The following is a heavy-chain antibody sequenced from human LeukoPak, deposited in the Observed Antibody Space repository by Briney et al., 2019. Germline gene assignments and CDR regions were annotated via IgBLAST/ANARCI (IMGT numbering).Heavy chain of an antibody. J-gene: IGHJ4*02. CDR3: AREGNRSSDSSASYPLDY. CDR1: GYTFSSND. Sequence: ASVKVSCKASGYTFSSNDINWVRQATGQGLEWMGWMNPHSGNTGYAQKFQGRVTIIRNSSISTAYMELSSLRSEDTAVYYCAREGNRSSDSSASYPLDYWGQGTLVTVSS. D-gene: IGHD1-26*01. V-gene: IGHV1-8*01. CDR2: MNPHSGNT.